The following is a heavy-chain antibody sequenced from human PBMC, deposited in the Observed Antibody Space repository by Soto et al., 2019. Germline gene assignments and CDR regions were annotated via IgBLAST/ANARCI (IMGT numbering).Heavy chain of an antibody. CDR1: GFTFSSYS. J-gene: IGHJ5*02. CDR3: ARGVVVVPAAIGGWFDP. CDR2: ISSSSSTI. D-gene: IGHD2-2*01. V-gene: IGHV3-48*01. Sequence: GGSLRLSCAASGFTFSSYSMNWVRQAPGKGLEWVSYISSSSSTIYYADSVKGRFTISRDNAKNSLYLQMNSLRAEDTAVYYCARGVVVVPAAIGGWFDPWGQGTLVTVSS.